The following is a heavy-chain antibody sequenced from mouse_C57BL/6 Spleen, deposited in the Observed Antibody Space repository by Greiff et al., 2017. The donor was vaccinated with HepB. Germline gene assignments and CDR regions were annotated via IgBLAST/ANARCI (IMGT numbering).Heavy chain of an antibody. CDR3: ARGSNWDGDY. CDR2: IDPSDSYT. V-gene: IGHV1-69*01. CDR1: GYTFTSYW. Sequence: QVQLQQPGAELVMPGASVKLSCKASGYTFTSYWMHWVKQRPGQGLEWIGEIDPSDSYTNYNQKFKGKSTLTVDKSSSTAYMQLSSLTSEDSAVYYCARGSNWDGDYWGQGTTLTVSS. J-gene: IGHJ2*01. D-gene: IGHD4-1*02.